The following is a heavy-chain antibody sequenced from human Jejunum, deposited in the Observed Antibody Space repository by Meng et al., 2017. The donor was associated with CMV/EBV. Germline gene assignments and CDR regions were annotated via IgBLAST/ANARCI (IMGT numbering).Heavy chain of an antibody. D-gene: IGHD5-18*01. J-gene: IGHJ4*02. CDR3: TRGGWRYSFGSFDY. Sequence: GFNFSSYAMNWVRQAPGKGLEWVSFSGSSGRNIYFADSVKDRFTISRDNAKNSLYLQMNNLTVEDTAMYYCTRGGWRYSFGSFDYWGQGALVTVSS. CDR2: SGSSGRNI. CDR1: GFNFSSYA. V-gene: IGHV3-21*01.